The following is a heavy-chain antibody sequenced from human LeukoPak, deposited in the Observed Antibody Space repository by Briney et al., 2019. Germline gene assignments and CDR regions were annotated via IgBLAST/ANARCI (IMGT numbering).Heavy chain of an antibody. V-gene: IGHV6-1*01. Sequence: SQTLSLTCVISGDSVSSNGVAWNWARQSPPRGLEWLGRTYYGSKWSNDYALSVKSRITINPDTSKNQFSLQLNSVTPEDTAVYYCTRGRNSAFDYWGQGTLVTVSS. CDR1: GDSVSSNGVA. CDR3: TRGRNSAFDY. D-gene: IGHD1-14*01. CDR2: TYYGSKWSN. J-gene: IGHJ4*02.